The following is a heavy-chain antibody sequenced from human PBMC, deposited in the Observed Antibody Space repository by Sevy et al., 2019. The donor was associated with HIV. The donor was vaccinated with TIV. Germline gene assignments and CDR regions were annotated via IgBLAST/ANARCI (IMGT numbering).Heavy chain of an antibody. J-gene: IGHJ5*02. Sequence: GGSLRLSCAASGFTFSSYALHWVRQAPGKGLEWVALISYDGSIKYSADSVKGRFTVSRDNSKKTLYLQMNSLRPEDTAVYFCASDQHDYGGNVRTGWFDPWGQGTLVTVSS. V-gene: IGHV3-30-3*01. D-gene: IGHD4-17*01. CDR1: GFTFSSYA. CDR2: ISYDGSIK. CDR3: ASDQHDYGGNVRTGWFDP.